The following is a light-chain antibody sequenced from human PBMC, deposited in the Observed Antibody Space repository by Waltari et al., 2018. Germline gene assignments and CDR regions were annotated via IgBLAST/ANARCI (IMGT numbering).Light chain of an antibody. CDR2: DAS. J-gene: IGKJ1*01. CDR3: QQCNSYWAA. Sequence: DIQMTQSPSTLSASVGDRVTITCRASQSISGWLAWYQQKPGKAPKLLIYDASSLESGGPSRFSGIRSGTEFTLTISSLQPDDFATYYCQQCNSYWAAFGPGTKVEIK. V-gene: IGKV1-5*01. CDR1: QSISGW.